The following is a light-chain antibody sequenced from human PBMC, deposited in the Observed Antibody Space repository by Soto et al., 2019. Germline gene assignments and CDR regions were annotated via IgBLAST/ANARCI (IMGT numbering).Light chain of an antibody. CDR2: EVS. CDR3: SSHTSSTTWV. CDR1: SSDVGGYNY. J-gene: IGLJ3*02. V-gene: IGLV2-8*01. Sequence: QSVLTQPPSASGSPGQSVTISCTGTSSDVGGYNYVSWYQQHPGKAPKLVIYEVSKRPSGVPDRFSGSKSGNTASLTISGLQAEDEADYYCSSHTSSTTWVFGGGTKLTVL.